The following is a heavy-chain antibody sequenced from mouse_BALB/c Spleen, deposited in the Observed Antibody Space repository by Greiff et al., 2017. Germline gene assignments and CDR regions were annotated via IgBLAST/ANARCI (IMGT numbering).Heavy chain of an antibody. D-gene: IGHD4-1*01. CDR2: IYPGSGST. CDR1: GYTFTSYW. Sequence: KQPGSELVRPGASVKLSCKASGYTFTSYWMHWVKQRHGQGLEWIGNIYPGSGSTNYDEKFKSKGTLTVDTSSSTAYMHLSSLTSEDSAVYYCTRGLGSWGQGTTLTVSS. CDR3: TRGLGS. V-gene: IGHV1S22*01. J-gene: IGHJ2*01.